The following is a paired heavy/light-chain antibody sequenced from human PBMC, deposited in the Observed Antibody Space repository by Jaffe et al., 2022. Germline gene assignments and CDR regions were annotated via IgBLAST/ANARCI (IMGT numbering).Heavy chain of an antibody. CDR2: IDWDDDK. CDR3: ARILRSGGSNLAVAGYGYFDY. J-gene: IGHJ4*02. Sequence: QVTLRESGPALVKPTQTLTLTCTFSGFSLSTSGMCVSWIRQPPGKALEWLALIDWDDDKYYSTSLKTRLTISKDTSKNQVVLTMTNMDPVDTATYYCARILRSGGSNLAVAGYGYFDYWGQGTLVTVSS. V-gene: IGHV2-70*01. D-gene: IGHD6-19*01. CDR1: GFSLSTSGMC.
Light chain of an antibody. CDR1: QSVSSN. CDR2: GAS. CDR3: QQYNNWVT. J-gene: IGKJ3*01. V-gene: IGKV3-15*01. Sequence: EIVMTQSPATLSVSPGERATLSCRASQSVSSNLAWYQQKPGQAPRLLIYGASTRATGIPARFSGSGSGTEFTLTISSLQSEDFAVYYCQQYNNWVTFGPGTKVDIK.